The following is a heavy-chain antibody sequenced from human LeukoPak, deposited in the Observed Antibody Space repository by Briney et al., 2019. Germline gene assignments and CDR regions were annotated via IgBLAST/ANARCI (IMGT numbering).Heavy chain of an antibody. CDR3: ARELSGRSLDY. CDR1: GFTFSSYW. V-gene: IGHV3-7*01. J-gene: IGHJ4*02. CDR2: IKQDGSEK. D-gene: IGHD1-26*01. Sequence: GGSLRLSCAASGFTFSSYWMSWVRQAPGKGLEWVANIKQDGSEKYYVDSVKGRFTLSRDTAKNSLYLEMNSLRAEDTAIYYCARELSGRSLDYWGQGTLVTVSS.